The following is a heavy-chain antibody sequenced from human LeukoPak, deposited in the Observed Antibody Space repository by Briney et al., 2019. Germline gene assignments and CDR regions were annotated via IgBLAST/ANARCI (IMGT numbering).Heavy chain of an antibody. J-gene: IGHJ6*03. V-gene: IGHV5-51*01. CDR1: GYSFTSYW. D-gene: IGHD3-10*01. CDR2: IYPGDSET. CDR3: ARNGQYGSGSFFRNYYYYYMDV. Sequence: GESLKISCKGSGYSFTSYWIAWVRQMPGKGLEWMGIIYPGDSETRYSPSFQGQVTISADKSISTAYLQWSSLKASDTAMYYCARNGQYGSGSFFRNYYYYYMDVWGKGTTVTVSS.